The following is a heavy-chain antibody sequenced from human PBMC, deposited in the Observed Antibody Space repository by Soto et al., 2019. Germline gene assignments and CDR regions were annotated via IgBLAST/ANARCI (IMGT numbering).Heavy chain of an antibody. V-gene: IGHV4-31*03. CDR1: GGSISSSSYY. Sequence: PSETLSLTCTVSGGSISSSSYYWSWIRQHPGKGLEWIGYIYYSGSTYYNPSLKSRVTISVDTSKNQFSLKLSSVTAADTAVYYCARWGNYDILTGYYYYFDYWGQGTLVTVSS. D-gene: IGHD3-9*01. CDR2: IYYSGST. CDR3: ARWGNYDILTGYYYYFDY. J-gene: IGHJ4*02.